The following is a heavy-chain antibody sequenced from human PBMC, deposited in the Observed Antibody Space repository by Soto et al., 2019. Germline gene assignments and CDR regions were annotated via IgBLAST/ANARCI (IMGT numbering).Heavy chain of an antibody. V-gene: IGHV1-18*01. J-gene: IGHJ4*02. CDR2: ISAYNGNT. D-gene: IGHD3-10*01. CDR1: GYTFTSYG. CDR3: AREYYYGSGPWY. Sequence: QVQLVQSGAEVKKPGASVKVSCKASGYTFTSYGISWVRQAPGQGLEWMGWISAYNGNTNYAQKLQGRVTMTTDTYATIAYLEARSLRSHDTGVYDCAREYYYGSGPWYCGQGTLVTVAS.